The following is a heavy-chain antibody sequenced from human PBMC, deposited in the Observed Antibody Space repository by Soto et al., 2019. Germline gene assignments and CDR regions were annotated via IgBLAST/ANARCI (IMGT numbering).Heavy chain of an antibody. CDR2: MYSGGST. CDR3: ALQTSGWLDH. J-gene: IGHJ1*01. CDR1: GFSVSSNY. Sequence: EVPLVESGGGLVQPGGSLRLSCAASGFSVSSNYMSWVRQAPGKGLECIAVMYSGGSTYYGDSVKGRFTISRDNSKNTLSLLLNSLRAEDTAVYYCALQTSGWLDHWGQGTLVTVSS. V-gene: IGHV3-66*04. D-gene: IGHD6-19*01.